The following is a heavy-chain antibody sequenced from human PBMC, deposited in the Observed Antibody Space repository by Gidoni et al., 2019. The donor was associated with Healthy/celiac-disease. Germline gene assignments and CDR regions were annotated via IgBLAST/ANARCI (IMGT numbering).Heavy chain of an antibody. D-gene: IGHD6-13*01. CDR1: GFTFSSYE. J-gene: IGHJ6*02. Sequence: EVQLVESGGGLVQPGGSLRLSCAASGFTFSSYEMNWVRQAPGKGLEWVSYISSSGSTIYYADSVKGRFTISRDNAKNSLYLQMNSLRAEDTAVYYCARNPSYSSSWYLYYYGMDVWGQGTTVTVSS. CDR3: ARNPSYSSSWYLYYYGMDV. V-gene: IGHV3-48*03. CDR2: ISSSGSTI.